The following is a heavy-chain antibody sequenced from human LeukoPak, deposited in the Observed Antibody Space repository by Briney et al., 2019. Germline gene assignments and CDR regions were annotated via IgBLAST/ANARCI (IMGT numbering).Heavy chain of an antibody. V-gene: IGHV3-30*04. CDR2: ISYDGSNK. Sequence: QPGGSLRLSCAASGFTFSSYAMHWVRQAPGKGLEWVAVISYDGSNKYYADSVKGRFTISRDNSKNTLYLQMNSLRAEDTAVYYCARDGGRFGELLYFDYWGQGTLVTVSS. CDR3: ARDGGRFGELLYFDY. D-gene: IGHD3-10*01. J-gene: IGHJ4*02. CDR1: GFTFSSYA.